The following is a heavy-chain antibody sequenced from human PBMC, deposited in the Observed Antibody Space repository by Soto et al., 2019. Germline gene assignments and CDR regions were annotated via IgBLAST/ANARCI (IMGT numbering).Heavy chain of an antibody. CDR1: GFTFSSYS. CDR2: ISSSSSYI. J-gene: IGHJ4*02. CDR3: ARVGPSRSTSCYLY. V-gene: IGHV3-21*01. D-gene: IGHD2-2*01. Sequence: PGGSLRLSCAASGFTFSSYSMNWVRQAPGKGLEWVSSISSSSSYIYYADSVKGRFTISRDNAKNSLYLQMNSLRAEDTAVYYCARVGPSRSTSCYLYWGQGTLVTVSS.